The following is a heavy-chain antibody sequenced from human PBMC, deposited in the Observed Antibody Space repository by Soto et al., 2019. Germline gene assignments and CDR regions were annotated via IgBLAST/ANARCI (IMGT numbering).Heavy chain of an antibody. CDR2: IYYSGST. CDR3: VVGERGYSGYDYDY. J-gene: IGHJ4*02. V-gene: IGHV4-59*08. D-gene: IGHD5-12*01. Sequence: PSETLSLTCTVSGGSISSYYWSWIRQPPGKGLEWIGYIYYSGSTNYNPSLKSRVTISVDTSKNQFSLKLSSVTAADTAVYYCVVGERGYSGYDYDYWGQGTLVTVSS. CDR1: GGSISSYY.